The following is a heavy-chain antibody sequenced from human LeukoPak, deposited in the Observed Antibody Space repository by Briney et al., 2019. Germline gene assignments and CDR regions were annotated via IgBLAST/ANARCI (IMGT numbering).Heavy chain of an antibody. J-gene: IGHJ4*02. D-gene: IGHD3-22*01. Sequence: PGGSLRLSCAASGFTFSSYWMSWVRQAPGKGLEWVSAISGSGGSTYYADSVKGRFTISRDNSKNTLYLQMNSLRAEDTAVYYCAHTFSGYYPHFDYWGQGTLVTVSS. CDR2: ISGSGGST. CDR3: AHTFSGYYPHFDY. CDR1: GFTFSSYW. V-gene: IGHV3-23*01.